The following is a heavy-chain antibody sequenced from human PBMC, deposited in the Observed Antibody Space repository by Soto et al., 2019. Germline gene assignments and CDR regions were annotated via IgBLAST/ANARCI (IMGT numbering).Heavy chain of an antibody. CDR3: ARDQCGGDCYVNCYGMDV. J-gene: IGHJ6*02. CDR1: GFTFSSYA. Sequence: GGSLRLSCVASGFTFSSYAMHWVRQAPGKGLEWVSVISYDGSNKYYADSVKGRFTIPRDNSKNTLYLQMNSLRAEDTAVYYCARDQCGGDCYVNCYGMDVWGQGTTVTVSS. V-gene: IGHV3-30-3*01. D-gene: IGHD2-21*02. CDR2: ISYDGSNK.